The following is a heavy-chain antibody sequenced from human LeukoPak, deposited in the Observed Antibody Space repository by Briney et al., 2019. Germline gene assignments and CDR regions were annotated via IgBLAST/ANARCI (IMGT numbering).Heavy chain of an antibody. Sequence: SETLSLTCTVSGTYIRSTNYYWAWIRQPPGKGLEWIASIASSGSTYYNPSLKSRVTISVDTSKNQFSLKLSPVTAADAAVYYCARLSTGRIWFGEFSWFDPWGQGTLVTVSS. J-gene: IGHJ5*02. CDR2: IASSGST. CDR1: GTYIRSTNYY. CDR3: ARLSTGRIWFGEFSWFDP. V-gene: IGHV4-39*01. D-gene: IGHD3-10*01.